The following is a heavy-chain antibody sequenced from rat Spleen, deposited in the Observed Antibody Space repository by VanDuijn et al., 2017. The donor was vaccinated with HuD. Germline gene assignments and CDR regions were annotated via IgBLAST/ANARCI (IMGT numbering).Heavy chain of an antibody. CDR3: TRVDYGSYWYFDF. D-gene: IGHD1-3*01. J-gene: IGHJ1*01. Sequence: EVQLVESGGGLVQPGRSMKLSCAASGFTFSNYDMAWVRQAPKKGLEWVATISYDGSSTNYRDSVKGRFTISRDNAKSTLYLQMNSLRSEDTATYYCTRVDYGSYWYFDFWGPGTMVTVSS. CDR2: ISYDGSST. V-gene: IGHV5-7*01. CDR1: GFTFSNYD.